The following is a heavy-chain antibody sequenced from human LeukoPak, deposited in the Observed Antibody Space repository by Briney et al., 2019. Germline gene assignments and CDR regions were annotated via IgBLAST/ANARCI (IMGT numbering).Heavy chain of an antibody. D-gene: IGHD3-22*01. CDR1: GGSISSYY. Sequence: SETLSLTCTVSGGSISSYYWSWLRQPPGKGLEWIGYIYYSGSTNYNPSLKSRVTISVDTSKNQISLKLSSVTAADTAVYYCARRDSSGYYYQDAFDIWGQGTMVTVSS. J-gene: IGHJ3*02. CDR3: ARRDSSGYYYQDAFDI. V-gene: IGHV4-59*01. CDR2: IYYSGST.